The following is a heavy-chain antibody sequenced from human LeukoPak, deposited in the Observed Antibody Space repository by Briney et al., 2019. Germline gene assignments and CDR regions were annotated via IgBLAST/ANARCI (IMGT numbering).Heavy chain of an antibody. CDR2: ISAYNGNT. V-gene: IGHV1-18*01. J-gene: IGHJ4*02. Sequence: GASVKVSCKASGYTFTSYGISWVRQAPGQGLEWMGWISAYNGNTNYAQKLQDRVTMTTDTYTNTAYMELRSLRSDDTAVYYCAGSLGYCTSDSCYLKYWGQGTLVTVSS. CDR1: GYTFTSYG. D-gene: IGHD2-8*02. CDR3: AGSLGYCTSDSCYLKY.